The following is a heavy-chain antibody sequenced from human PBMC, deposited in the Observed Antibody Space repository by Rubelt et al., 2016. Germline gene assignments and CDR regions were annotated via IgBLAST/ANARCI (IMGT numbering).Heavy chain of an antibody. CDR1: GYTFTSYG. J-gene: IGHJ4*02. Sequence: QVQLVQSGAEVKKPGASVKVSCKASGYTFTSYGISWVRQAPGQGLEWMGWISAYNGNTNYAQKRQGRVTMTTDTSTSKAYMELRSLRSDDTAVYYCASDADYYDSSGYYPYWGQGTLVTVSS. V-gene: IGHV1-18*01. CDR2: ISAYNGNT. D-gene: IGHD3-22*01. CDR3: ASDADYYDSSGYYPY.